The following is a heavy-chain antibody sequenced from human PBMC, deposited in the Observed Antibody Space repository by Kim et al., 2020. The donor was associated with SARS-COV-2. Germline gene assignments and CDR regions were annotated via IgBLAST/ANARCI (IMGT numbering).Heavy chain of an antibody. J-gene: IGHJ2*01. CDR2: ISGSAGRT. CDR3: AKALPQQEVYNGYFDL. D-gene: IGHD6-13*01. V-gene: IGHV3-23*01. Sequence: GGSLRLSCVGSGFTFNNYAMIWVRQAPGQGLEWVSGISGSAGRTFYPDSMKGRFTISRDISKSTLYLQINSLRGEDTAVYYCAKALPQQEVYNGYFDLWG. CDR1: GFTFNNYA.